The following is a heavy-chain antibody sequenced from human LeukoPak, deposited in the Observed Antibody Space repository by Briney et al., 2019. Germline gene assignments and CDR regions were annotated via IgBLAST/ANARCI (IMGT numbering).Heavy chain of an antibody. D-gene: IGHD5-24*01. CDR1: GFTFSSYE. Sequence: GGSLRLSCAASGFTFSSYEMNWVRQAPGKGLEWVSYISSSGSTIYYADSVKGRFTISRDNAKNSLYLQMNSLRAEDTAVYYCARDMEMATILAAFDIWGQGTMVTVSS. CDR3: ARDMEMATILAAFDI. J-gene: IGHJ3*02. CDR2: ISSSGSTI. V-gene: IGHV3-48*03.